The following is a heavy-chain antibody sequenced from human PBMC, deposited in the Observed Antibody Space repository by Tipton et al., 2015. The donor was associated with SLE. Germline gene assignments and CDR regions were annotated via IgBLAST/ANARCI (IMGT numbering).Heavy chain of an antibody. V-gene: IGHV3-21*04. J-gene: IGHJ4*02. CDR1: GFTFSSYS. Sequence: QLVQSGGGLVKPGGSLRLSCAASGFTFSSYSMNWVRQAPGKGLEWVSSISSTSSYIYYADPVKGWFTISSDNSRNTLYLQMNSLRAEDTAVYYCAMSSATLTHYFDYWGQGTLVTVSS. D-gene: IGHD3-10*01. CDR3: AMSSATLTHYFDY. CDR2: ISSTSSYI.